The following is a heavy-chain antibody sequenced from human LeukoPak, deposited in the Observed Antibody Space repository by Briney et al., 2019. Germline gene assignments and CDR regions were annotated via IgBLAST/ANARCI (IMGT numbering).Heavy chain of an antibody. CDR1: GFTFSSYW. D-gene: IGHD1-14*01. J-gene: IGHJ4*02. CDR2: IKDDGSEK. Sequence: GVSLRLPCVGPGFTFSSYWMTWVRQAPGKGLEWVANIKDDGSEKYSVDSVKGRFTISRDNAKNLLYLQMSSLRAEDTAVYYCARARIDYWDQGTLVTVSS. CDR3: ARARIDY. V-gene: IGHV3-7*04.